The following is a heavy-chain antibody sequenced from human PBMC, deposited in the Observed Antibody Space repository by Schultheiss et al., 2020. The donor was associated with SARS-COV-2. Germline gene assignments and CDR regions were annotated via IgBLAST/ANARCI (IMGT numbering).Heavy chain of an antibody. D-gene: IGHD3-3*01. V-gene: IGHV3-21*05. CDR2: ISSSSSYI. CDR3: AQIFAKPINYYYGMDV. CDR1: GFTFDDYA. Sequence: GGSLILSCAASGFTFDDYAMHWVRQAPGKGLEWVSYISSSSSYIYYADSVKGRFTISRDNAKNSLYLQMNSLRAEDTAVYYCAQIFAKPINYYYGMDVWGQGTTVTVSS. J-gene: IGHJ6*02.